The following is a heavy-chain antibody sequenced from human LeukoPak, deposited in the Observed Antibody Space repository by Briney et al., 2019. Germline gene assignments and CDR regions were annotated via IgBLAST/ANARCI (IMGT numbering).Heavy chain of an antibody. V-gene: IGHV4-59*01. J-gene: IGHJ3*02. CDR2: IYYSGST. CDR1: GGSISSYY. CDR3: ARDRARGYAFDI. Sequence: LETLSLTCTVSGGSISSYYWSWIRQPPGKGLEWIGYIYYSGSTNYNPSLKSRVTISVDTSKNQFSLKLSSVTAADTAVYYCARDRARGYAFDIWGQGTMVTVSS. D-gene: IGHD3-10*01.